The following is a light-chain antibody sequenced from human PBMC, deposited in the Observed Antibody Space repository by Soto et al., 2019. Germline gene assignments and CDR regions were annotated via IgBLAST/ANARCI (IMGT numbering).Light chain of an antibody. CDR3: QQRSNWPWT. CDR1: QSVRNY. CDR2: DAS. V-gene: IGKV3-11*01. J-gene: IGKJ1*01. Sequence: EIVLTQSPATLSLSPGERATLSCRASQSVRNYLAWYQQKPGQAPRLLIYDASNRATGIPGRFSGSGSGTDITLTISTLEPEDVAVYYCQQRSNWPWTFGQGTKVEIK.